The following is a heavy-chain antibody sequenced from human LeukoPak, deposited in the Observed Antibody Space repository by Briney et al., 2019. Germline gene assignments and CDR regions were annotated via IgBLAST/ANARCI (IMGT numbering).Heavy chain of an antibody. D-gene: IGHD7-27*01. CDR3: ARHNWGGYYYFMDV. CDR2: IKQDGSEK. J-gene: IGHJ6*03. CDR1: GFIFSSYW. V-gene: IGHV3-7*01. Sequence: GGSLRLSCAASGFIFSSYWMSWVRQAPGKGLEWVANIKQDGSEKYYVDSVKGRFTISRDNAKNSLYLQMNSLRVEDTAVYYCARHNWGGYYYFMDVWGKGTTVTVSS.